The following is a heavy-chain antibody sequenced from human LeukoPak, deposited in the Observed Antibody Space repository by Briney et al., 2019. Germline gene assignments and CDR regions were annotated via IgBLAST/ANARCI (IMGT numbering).Heavy chain of an antibody. J-gene: IGHJ6*03. CDR3: ASLYASPPYYYYYMDV. Sequence: GGSLRLSCAASGFTFSSYAMSWVRQAPGKGLEWVSAISGSGGSTYYADSVQGRFTISRDNAKNSLYLQMNSLRAEDTAVYYCASLYASPPYYYYYMDVWGKGTTVTVSS. V-gene: IGHV3-23*01. D-gene: IGHD2/OR15-2a*01. CDR2: ISGSGGST. CDR1: GFTFSSYA.